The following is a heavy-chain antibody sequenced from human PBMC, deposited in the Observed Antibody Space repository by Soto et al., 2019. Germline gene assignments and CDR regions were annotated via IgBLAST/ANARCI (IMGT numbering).Heavy chain of an antibody. V-gene: IGHV3-23*01. D-gene: IGHD2-2*01. CDR1: GFTFSSYA. CDR3: GSVGVISCSSSSGCYGYYYYYYMDV. Sequence: GGSLRLSCAASGFTFSSYAMSWVRQAPGKGLEWVSAISGSGGSTYYADSVKGRFTISRDNAKNSLYLQMDSLRAEDTAVYYRGSVGVISCSSSSGCYGYYYYYYMDVWGKGTTVTVSS. J-gene: IGHJ6*03. CDR2: ISGSGGST.